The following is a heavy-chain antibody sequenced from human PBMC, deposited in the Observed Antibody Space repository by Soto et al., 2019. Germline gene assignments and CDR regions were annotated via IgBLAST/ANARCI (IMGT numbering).Heavy chain of an antibody. CDR1: GGSISSSSYY. J-gene: IGHJ5*02. V-gene: IGHV4-39*01. CDR2: IYYSGST. CDR3: ARRGLQNSFDP. Sequence: SETLSLTCTVSGGSISSSSYYWGWIRQPPGKGLEWIGSIYYSGSTYYNPSLKSRVTISVDTSKNQFSLKLSSVTAADTAVYYCARRGLQNSFDPLGQGTLVTVSS.